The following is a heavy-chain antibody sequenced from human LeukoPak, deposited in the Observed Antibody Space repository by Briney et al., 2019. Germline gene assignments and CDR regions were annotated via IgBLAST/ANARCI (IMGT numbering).Heavy chain of an antibody. CDR2: IYTSGST. V-gene: IGHV4-61*02. D-gene: IGHD6-19*01. CDR3: ARLKAGYSSGWYRDY. CDR1: GGSFSSGNYY. J-gene: IGHJ4*02. Sequence: SETLSLTCTVSGGSFSSGNYYWTWIRQPAGKGLEWIGRIYTSGSTNYNPSLKSRVTISIDASKNQFSLKLSSVTAADTAVYYCARLKAGYSSGWYRDYWGQGTLVTVSS.